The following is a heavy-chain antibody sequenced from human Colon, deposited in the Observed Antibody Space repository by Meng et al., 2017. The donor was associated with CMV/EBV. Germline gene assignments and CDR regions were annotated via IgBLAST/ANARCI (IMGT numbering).Heavy chain of an antibody. V-gene: IGHV3-48*04. CDR2: ISSSDII. CDR1: GFTFSSYS. CDR3: ARELYSSPDY. Sequence: GESLKISCAASGFTFSSYSMNWVRQTPGKGLEWLAYISSSDIIYYSESVKGRFTISRDNAKKSFYLQMNSLRIGDTAVYYCARELYSSPDYWGQGTLVTVSS. J-gene: IGHJ4*02. D-gene: IGHD6-13*01.